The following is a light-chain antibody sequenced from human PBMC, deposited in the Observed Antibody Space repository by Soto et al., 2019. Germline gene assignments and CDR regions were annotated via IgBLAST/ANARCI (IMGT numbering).Light chain of an antibody. V-gene: IGLV2-14*01. CDR3: TSYTSNTTWV. CDR1: SSDVGRYNY. CDR2: EVR. Sequence: QSVLTQPAAVSGLPGQSITISCTGTSSDVGRYNYVSWYQQHSGKAPKLVIYEVRNRPSGISNRFSASKSGNTASLTISGLQAEDEADYYCTSYTSNTTWVFGGGTKLTVL. J-gene: IGLJ3*02.